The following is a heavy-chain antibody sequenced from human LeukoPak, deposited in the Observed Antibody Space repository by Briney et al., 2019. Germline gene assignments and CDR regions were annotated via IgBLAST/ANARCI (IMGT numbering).Heavy chain of an antibody. J-gene: IGHJ4*02. CDR1: GGSISSSSYY. Sequence: SETLSLTCPVSGGSISSSSYYWGWIRQPPGKGLEWIGSIYYSGSTYYNPSLKSRVTISVDTSKNQFSLKLSSVTAADTAVYYCARLEYMVRGVIYWGQGTLVTVSS. D-gene: IGHD3-10*01. V-gene: IGHV4-39*01. CDR2: IYYSGST. CDR3: ARLEYMVRGVIY.